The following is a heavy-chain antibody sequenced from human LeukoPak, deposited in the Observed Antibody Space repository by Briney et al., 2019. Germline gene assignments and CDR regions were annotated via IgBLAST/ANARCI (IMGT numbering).Heavy chain of an antibody. CDR3: ARETSGMTTIAYFDY. D-gene: IGHD5-24*01. CDR2: INPNSGGT. J-gene: IGHJ4*02. CDR1: GYTFTGYY. V-gene: IGHV1-2*06. Sequence: ASVNVSCKASGYTFTGYYMHWVRQAPGQGLEWMGRINPNSGGTNYAQNFQGRVTMTRDTSISTAYMELSRLRSDDTAVYYCARETSGMTTIAYFDYWGQGILVTVSS.